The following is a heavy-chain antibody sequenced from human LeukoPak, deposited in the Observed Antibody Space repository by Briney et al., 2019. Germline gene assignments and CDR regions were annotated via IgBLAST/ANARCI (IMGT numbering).Heavy chain of an antibody. V-gene: IGHV4-34*01. CDR1: GGSFSGYY. Sequence: SETLSLTCAVYGGSFSGYYWSWIRQPPGKGLEWIGEINHSGSTNYNPSLKSRVTISVDTSKNQFSLKLSSVTAADTAVYYCARGGLYYYDSSGSPWGQGTLVTVS. CDR3: ARGGLYYYDSSGSP. CDR2: INHSGST. D-gene: IGHD3-22*01. J-gene: IGHJ4*02.